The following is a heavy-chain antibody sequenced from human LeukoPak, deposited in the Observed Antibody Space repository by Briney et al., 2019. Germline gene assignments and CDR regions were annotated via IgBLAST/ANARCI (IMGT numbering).Heavy chain of an antibody. V-gene: IGHV3-30*03. J-gene: IGHJ5*02. CDR2: ISYDGSNK. CDR1: GFTFSSYG. Sequence: PGRSLRLSCAASGFTFSSYGMHWVRQAPGKGLEWVAVISYDGSNKYYADSVKGRFTISRDNAKNSLYLQMNSLRAEDTAVYYCASAPLGSTRPWGQGTLVTVSS. CDR3: ASAPLGSTRP. D-gene: IGHD1-26*01.